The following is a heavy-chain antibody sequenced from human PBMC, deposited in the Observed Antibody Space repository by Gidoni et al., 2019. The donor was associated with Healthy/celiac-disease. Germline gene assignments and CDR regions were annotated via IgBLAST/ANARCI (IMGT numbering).Heavy chain of an antibody. CDR2: ISSSSSYI. J-gene: IGHJ3*02. CDR1: GFTFSSYS. V-gene: IGHV3-21*01. CDR3: ARERSMWAFDI. D-gene: IGHD2-21*01. Sequence: ASGFTFSSYSMNWVRQAPGKGLEWVSSISSSSSYIYYADSVKGRFTISRDNAKNSLYLQMNSLRAEDTAVYYCARERSMWAFDIWGQGTMVTVSS.